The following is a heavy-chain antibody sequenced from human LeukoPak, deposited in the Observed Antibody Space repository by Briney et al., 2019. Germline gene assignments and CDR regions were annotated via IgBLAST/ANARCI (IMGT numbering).Heavy chain of an antibody. D-gene: IGHD3-10*01. Sequence: PGGSLRLSCAASGFTVSSNYMSWVRQAPGKGLEWVSAISGSGGSTYYADSVKGRFTISRDNSKNTLYLQMNSLRAEDTAVYYCAKDGFGELLGYYYYMDVWGKGTTVTVSS. CDR1: GFTVSSNY. CDR3: AKDGFGELLGYYYYMDV. J-gene: IGHJ6*03. CDR2: ISGSGGST. V-gene: IGHV3-23*01.